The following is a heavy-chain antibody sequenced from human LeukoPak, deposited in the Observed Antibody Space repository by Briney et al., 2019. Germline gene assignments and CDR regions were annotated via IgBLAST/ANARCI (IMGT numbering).Heavy chain of an antibody. J-gene: IGHJ5*02. V-gene: IGHV4-39*07. CDR1: GGSISSSPYY. Sequence: PSETLSLTCTVSGGSISSSPYYWGWIRQPPGKGLEWIGSIYYSGSTHYNPSLESRVTISVDTSKNQFSLKLASVTAADTAIYYCAKGAGGFSYYNWFDPWGQGTLVTVSS. CDR3: AKGAGGFSYYNWFDP. D-gene: IGHD5-18*01. CDR2: IYYSGST.